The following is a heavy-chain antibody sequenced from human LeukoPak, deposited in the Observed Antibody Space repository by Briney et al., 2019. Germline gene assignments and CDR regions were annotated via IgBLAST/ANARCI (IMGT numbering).Heavy chain of an antibody. CDR2: IYYSGST. V-gene: IGHV4-39*01. J-gene: IGHJ4*02. D-gene: IGHD6-19*01. CDR1: GVSISSSSYY. CDR3: ARHVIAVAGDFDY. Sequence: SETLSLTCTVSGVSISSSSYYWGWIRQPQGKGLEWIGSIYYSGSTYYNPSLKSRVTISVDTSTNQFSLKLSSVTAADTAVYYCARHVIAVAGDFDYWGQGTLVTVSS.